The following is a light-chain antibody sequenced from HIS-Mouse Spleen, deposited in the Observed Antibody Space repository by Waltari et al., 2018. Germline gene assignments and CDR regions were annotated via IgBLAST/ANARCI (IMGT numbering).Light chain of an antibody. J-gene: IGKJ5*01. CDR3: QQYGSSST. CDR2: GAS. Sequence: EIVLTQSPGTLSLSPGERATLSCRASQSVSSSYLAWYQQKPGQAPRRLIYGASRRATGIPDRFSGSGSGTDFTLTISRLEPEDFAVYYCQQYGSSSTFGQGTRLEIK. V-gene: IGKV3-20*01. CDR1: QSVSSSY.